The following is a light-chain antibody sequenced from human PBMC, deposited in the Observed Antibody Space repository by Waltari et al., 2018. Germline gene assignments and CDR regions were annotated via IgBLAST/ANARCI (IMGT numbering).Light chain of an antibody. J-gene: IGKJ3*01. V-gene: IGKV3-11*01. CDR3: QQRSNWPSFT. CDR1: QNVSSY. CDR2: DAS. Sequence: DIVLTQSPATLSLSPGERATLSCRASQNVSSYLAWYQQKPGQAPRLLIYDASNRATGIPARFSGSGSGTDFTLTISSLEPEDFAVYYCQQRSNWPSFTFGPGTKVDIK.